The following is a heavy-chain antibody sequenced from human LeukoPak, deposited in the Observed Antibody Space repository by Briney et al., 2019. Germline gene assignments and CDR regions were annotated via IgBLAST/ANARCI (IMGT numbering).Heavy chain of an antibody. J-gene: IGHJ4*02. D-gene: IGHD3-3*01. CDR2: IYTSGST. CDR1: GGSISSYY. Sequence: ETLSLTCTVSGGSISSYYWSWIRQPAGKGLEWIGRIYTSGSTNYNPSLKSRVTMSVDTSKNQFSLKLSSVTAADTAVYYCARDIKTVGGYYYDYWGQGTLVTVSS. V-gene: IGHV4-4*07. CDR3: ARDIKTVGGYYYDY.